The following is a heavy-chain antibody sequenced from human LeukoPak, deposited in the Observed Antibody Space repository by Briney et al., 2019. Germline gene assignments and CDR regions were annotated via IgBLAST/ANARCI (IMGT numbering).Heavy chain of an antibody. CDR2: IYCSGST. CDR1: GGSISSGDYY. CDR3: ARAGGWFGETPYYFDY. Sequence: PSETLSLTCTVSGGSISSGDYYWSWIRQPPGKGLEWIGYIYCSGSTYYNPSLKSRVTISVDTSKNQFSLKLSSVTAADTAVYYCARAGGWFGETPYYFDYWGQGTLVTVSS. V-gene: IGHV4-30-4*01. D-gene: IGHD3-10*01. J-gene: IGHJ4*02.